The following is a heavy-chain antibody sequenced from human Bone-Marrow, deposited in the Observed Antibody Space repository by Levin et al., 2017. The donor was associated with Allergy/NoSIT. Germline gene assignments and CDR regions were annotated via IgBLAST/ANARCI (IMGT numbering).Heavy chain of an antibody. Sequence: LSLTCAASGFTFSDYYMSWIRQAPGKGLEWVSYISSSGSTIYYADSVKGRFTISRDNAKNSLYLQMNSLRAEDTAVYYCARGRGYSGPYGDYVLGYWGQGTLVTVSS. J-gene: IGHJ4*02. CDR2: ISSSGSTI. CDR3: ARGRGYSGPYGDYVLGY. CDR1: GFTFSDYY. V-gene: IGHV3-11*01. D-gene: IGHD4-17*01.